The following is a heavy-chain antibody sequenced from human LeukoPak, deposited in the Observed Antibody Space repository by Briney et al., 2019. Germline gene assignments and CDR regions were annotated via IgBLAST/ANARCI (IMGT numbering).Heavy chain of an antibody. CDR2: ISSSGSTI. CDR1: GFTFSGYE. CDR3: ARRGIQLWPHDDY. V-gene: IGHV3-48*03. J-gene: IGHJ4*02. Sequence: GGSVRLSCTVSGFTFSGYEMNWVRQAPGKGLEWVSYISSSGSTIFYAASVKGRFTISRDNAKNSLYLQMNSLRAEDTAVYYCARRGIQLWPHDDYWGQGTLVTVSS. D-gene: IGHD5-18*01.